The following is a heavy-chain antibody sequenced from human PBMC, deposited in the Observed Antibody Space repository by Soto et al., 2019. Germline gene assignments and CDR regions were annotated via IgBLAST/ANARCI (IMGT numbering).Heavy chain of an antibody. D-gene: IGHD2-15*01. V-gene: IGHV3-30*03. J-gene: IGHJ4*02. Sequence: QVQLAESGGGVVQPGRSLRLSCAASGFTFSNYAMHWVRQAPGKGLEWVAIISYDGGNASYADSVKGRFTISRDNSKNMVFLQMSSLRAEDTAVYYCATVGSGGICYCYFGSWGPGTLVTVSS. CDR1: GFTFSNYA. CDR3: ATVGSGGICYCYFGS. CDR2: ISYDGGNA.